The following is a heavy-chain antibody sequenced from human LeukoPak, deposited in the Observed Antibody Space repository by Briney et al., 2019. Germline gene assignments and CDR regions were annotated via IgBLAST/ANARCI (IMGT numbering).Heavy chain of an antibody. J-gene: IGHJ6*03. CDR1: GFTFSSYE. V-gene: IGHV3-21*01. Sequence: GGSLRLSCAASGFTFSSYEMNWVRQAPGKGLEWVSSISSSSSYIYYADSVKGRFTISRDNAKNSLYLQMNSLRAEDTAVYYCARDWRYGYMDVWGKGTTVTISS. D-gene: IGHD3-16*01. CDR2: ISSSSSYI. CDR3: ARDWRYGYMDV.